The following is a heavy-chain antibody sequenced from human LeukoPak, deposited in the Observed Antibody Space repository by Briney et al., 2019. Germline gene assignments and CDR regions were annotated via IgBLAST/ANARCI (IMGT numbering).Heavy chain of an antibody. CDR2: ISSSSSYI. D-gene: IGHD3-9*01. CDR3: ARYQLRYFDWLLYAGENFDY. CDR1: GFTFSSYS. J-gene: IGHJ4*02. Sequence: GGSLRLSCAAFGFTFSSYSMNWVRQAPGKGLEWVSSISSSSSYIYYADSVKGRFTISRDNAKNSLYLQMNSLRAEDTAVYYCARYQLRYFDWLLYAGENFDYWGQGTLVTVSS. V-gene: IGHV3-21*04.